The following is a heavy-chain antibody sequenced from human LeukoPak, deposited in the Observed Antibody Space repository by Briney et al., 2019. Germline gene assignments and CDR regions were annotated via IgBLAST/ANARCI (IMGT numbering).Heavy chain of an antibody. V-gene: IGHV3-74*01. CDR1: GFTFSSYW. CDR3: ARDLGDYGGWSAFDI. D-gene: IGHD4-23*01. Sequence: PGGSLRLSCAASGFTFSSYWMHWVRQAPGKWLVWVSRINSNGGTTTYADSVKGRFSISRDNAKNTLYLQMNSLRAEDTAVYYCARDLGDYGGWSAFDIWGQGTMVTVSA. J-gene: IGHJ3*02. CDR2: INSNGGTT.